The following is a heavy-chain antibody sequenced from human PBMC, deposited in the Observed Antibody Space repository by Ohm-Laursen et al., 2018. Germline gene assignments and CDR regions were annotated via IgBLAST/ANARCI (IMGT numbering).Heavy chain of an antibody. J-gene: IGHJ6*02. D-gene: IGHD7-27*01. CDR2: RTGSSRTN. CDR1: GFTFSIFP. V-gene: IGHV3-48*01. Sequence: SLRLSCAASGFTFSIFPIDWVCLAPGKGMEWVSYRTGSSRTNYYADSFKSRFTISRDNAKSSLYLQMSSLRAEDTGVYYCGRDGDHGYDMDVWGQGITVTVSS. CDR3: GRDGDHGYDMDV.